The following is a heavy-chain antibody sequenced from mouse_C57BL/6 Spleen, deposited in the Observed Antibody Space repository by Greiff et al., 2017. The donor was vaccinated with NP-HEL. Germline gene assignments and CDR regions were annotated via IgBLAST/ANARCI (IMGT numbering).Heavy chain of an antibody. CDR1: GYSFTDYN. CDR3: ARGDLLLRFYAMDY. Sequence: EVKLMESGPELVKPGASVKISCKASGYSFTDYNMNWVKQSNGKSLEWIGVINPNYGTTSYNQKFKGKATLTVDQSSSTAYMQLNSLTSEDSAVYYCARGDLLLRFYAMDYWGQGTSVTVSS. J-gene: IGHJ4*01. CDR2: INPNYGTT. V-gene: IGHV1-39*01. D-gene: IGHD1-1*01.